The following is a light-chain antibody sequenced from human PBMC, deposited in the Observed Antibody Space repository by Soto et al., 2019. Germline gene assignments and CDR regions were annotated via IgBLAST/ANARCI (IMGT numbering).Light chain of an antibody. V-gene: IGKV3-15*01. J-gene: IGKJ4*01. CDR2: STF. CDR3: QQYNNWPLS. CDR1: QTVNNN. Sequence: EIVMTQSPATLSVSPGERATLSCRASQTVNNNLAWYQQKVGQAPRLLIYSTFNRATGVPARFSGSGSGTDFTLTISSLQSEDFAFYYCQQYNNWPLSFGGGTKVESK.